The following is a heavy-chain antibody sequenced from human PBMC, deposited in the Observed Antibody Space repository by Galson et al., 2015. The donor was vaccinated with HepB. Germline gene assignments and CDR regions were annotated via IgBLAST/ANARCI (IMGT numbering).Heavy chain of an antibody. D-gene: IGHD4-17*01. Sequence: SVKVSCKASGGTFSSYAISWVRQAPGQGLEWMGGIIPIFGTANYAQKFQGRVTITADESTSTAYMELSSLRSEDTAVYYCARLMTTVTTAEDYWGQGTLVTVSS. J-gene: IGHJ4*02. V-gene: IGHV1-69*13. CDR3: ARLMTTVTTAEDY. CDR1: GGTFSSYA. CDR2: IIPIFGTA.